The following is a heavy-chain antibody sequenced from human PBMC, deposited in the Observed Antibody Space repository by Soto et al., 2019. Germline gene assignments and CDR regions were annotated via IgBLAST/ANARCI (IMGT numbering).Heavy chain of an antibody. J-gene: IGHJ6*03. CDR2: ISSSGSTI. V-gene: IGHV3-11*04. CDR3: ARPSFGSVFCISDYYYYYYMDF. Sequence: GGSLRLSCAASGFTFSDYYMSWIRQAPGKGLEWVSYISSSGSTIYYADSVKGRFTISRDNSKNTLYLQMNSLRAEDTAVYYCARPSFGSVFCISDYYYYYYMDFWGKGTTVPVPS. CDR1: GFTFSDYY. D-gene: IGHD3-9*01.